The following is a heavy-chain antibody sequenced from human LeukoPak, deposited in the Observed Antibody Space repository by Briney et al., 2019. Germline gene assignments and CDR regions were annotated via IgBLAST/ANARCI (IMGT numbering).Heavy chain of an antibody. V-gene: IGHV1-2*02. CDR1: GYTFTGYY. CDR3: ASLGYCSGGSCYSRSGDAFDI. Sequence: ASVKVSRKASGYTFTGYYMHWVRQAPGQGLEWMGWINPNSGGTNYAQKFQGRVTMTRDTSISTAYMELSRLRSDDTAVYYCASLGYCSGGSCYSRSGDAFDIWGQGTMVTVSS. CDR2: INPNSGGT. D-gene: IGHD2-15*01. J-gene: IGHJ3*02.